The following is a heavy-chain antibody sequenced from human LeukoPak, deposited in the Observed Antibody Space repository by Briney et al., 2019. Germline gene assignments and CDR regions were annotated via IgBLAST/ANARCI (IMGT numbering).Heavy chain of an antibody. Sequence: GGSLRLSCAASGVTLSTYAMSWARQAPGKGLEWVSGISSSGSGDNTYYADSVKGRFTISRDNSKNTLYLQMSSLIPEDTAVYYCAREVSAGASFDYWGQGTLVTVSS. V-gene: IGHV3-23*01. CDR2: ISSSGSGDNT. D-gene: IGHD2-8*01. J-gene: IGHJ4*02. CDR3: AREVSAGASFDY. CDR1: GVTLSTYA.